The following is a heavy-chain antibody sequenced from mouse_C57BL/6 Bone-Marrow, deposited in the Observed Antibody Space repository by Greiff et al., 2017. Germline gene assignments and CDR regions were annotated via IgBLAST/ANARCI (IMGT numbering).Heavy chain of an antibody. CDR2: IRSKSNNYAT. V-gene: IGHV10-1*01. CDR1: GFSFNTYA. Sequence: GGGLVQPKGSLKLSCAASGFSFNTYAMNWVRQAPGKGLEWVARIRSKSNNYATYYADSVKDRFTISRDDSESMLYLQMNNLKTEDTAMYYCVSQIYYYGSSPHYYAMDYWGQGTSVTVSS. J-gene: IGHJ4*01. CDR3: VSQIYYYGSSPHYYAMDY. D-gene: IGHD1-1*01.